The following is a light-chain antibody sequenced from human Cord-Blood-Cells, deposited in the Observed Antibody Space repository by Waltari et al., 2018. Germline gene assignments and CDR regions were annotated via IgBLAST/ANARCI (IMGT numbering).Light chain of an antibody. V-gene: IGKV3-11*01. CDR3: QQRT. CDR2: DAS. CDR1: QSVSSY. Sequence: EIVLTQSPATLSLSPGERATLSCRASQSVSSYLAWYQQKPGQAPRLLIYDASNRATGIPAWFSGSGSGTDFTLTISSLEPEDFAVYYCQQRTFGQGTRLEIK. J-gene: IGKJ5*01.